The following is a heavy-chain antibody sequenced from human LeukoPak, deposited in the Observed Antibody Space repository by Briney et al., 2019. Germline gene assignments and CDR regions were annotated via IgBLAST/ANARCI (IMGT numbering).Heavy chain of an antibody. CDR2: ISYDGSNK. D-gene: IGHD3-22*01. Sequence: GGSLRLSCAASGFTFSSYGMHWVRQAPGKGLEWVAVISYDGSNKYYADSVKGRFTISRDNSKNTLYLQMNSLRAEDTAVYYCARAGSYDSSGYFRNPNFDYWGQGTLVTVSS. J-gene: IGHJ4*02. CDR1: GFTFSSYG. V-gene: IGHV3-30*03. CDR3: ARAGSYDSSGYFRNPNFDY.